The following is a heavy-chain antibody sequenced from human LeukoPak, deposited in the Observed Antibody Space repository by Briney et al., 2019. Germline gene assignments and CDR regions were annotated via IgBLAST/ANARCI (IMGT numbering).Heavy chain of an antibody. CDR1: GGSISSGDYY. J-gene: IGHJ4*02. Sequence: PSQTLSLTCTVSGGSISSGDYYWSWVRQPPGKGLEWIGEIYHSGSTNYNPSLKSRVTISVDKSKNQFSLKLSSVTAADTAVYYCARHSSGWPADFDYWGQGTLVTVSS. CDR3: ARHSSGWPADFDY. CDR2: IYHSGST. D-gene: IGHD6-19*01. V-gene: IGHV4-30-4*01.